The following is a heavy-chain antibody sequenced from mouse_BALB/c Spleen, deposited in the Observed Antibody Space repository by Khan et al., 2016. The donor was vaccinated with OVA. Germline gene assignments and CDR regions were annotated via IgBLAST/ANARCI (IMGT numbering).Heavy chain of an antibody. CDR2: INTHSGVP. D-gene: IGHD2-2*01. Sequence: QIQLVQSGPELKKPGETVRLSCKASGYTFTTAGMQWVQKMPGKGLKWIGWINTHSGVPKYAEDFKGRFAFSLETSASTAYLQITNLKNEDTATYFGASGYGYGWDIVVWGAGTTVTVSS. CDR3: ASGYGYGWDIVV. J-gene: IGHJ1*01. CDR1: GYTFTTAG. V-gene: IGHV9-4*02.